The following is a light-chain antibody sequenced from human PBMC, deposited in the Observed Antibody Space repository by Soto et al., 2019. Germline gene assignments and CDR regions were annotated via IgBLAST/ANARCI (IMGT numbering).Light chain of an antibody. Sequence: DIVMTQSPDSLAVSLGERATINCKSSQSVLFGSNNKNYLAWYQQKPGQPPRLLIYGASTRAAGIPDRFSGSGSGTDFTLTITRLEPEDSAVYFCQQYTGPPTTFGQGTRLEIK. V-gene: IGKV4-1*01. J-gene: IGKJ5*01. CDR2: GAS. CDR1: QSVLFGSNNKNY. CDR3: QQYTGPPTT.